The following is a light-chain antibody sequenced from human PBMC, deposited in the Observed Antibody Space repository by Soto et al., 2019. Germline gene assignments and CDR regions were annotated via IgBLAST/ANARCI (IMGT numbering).Light chain of an antibody. V-gene: IGKV1-17*01. J-gene: IGKJ1*01. CDR1: QGISND. Sequence: DIQMTQSPSSLSASVGDRVTITCRASQGISNDLGWYQQKPGKAPKRLIYTASSLQSAVPSTFSRSASGTEFTLAISSLEPEDFATFYCLQHNNYQWTFGQGTKVEIK. CDR2: TAS. CDR3: LQHNNYQWT.